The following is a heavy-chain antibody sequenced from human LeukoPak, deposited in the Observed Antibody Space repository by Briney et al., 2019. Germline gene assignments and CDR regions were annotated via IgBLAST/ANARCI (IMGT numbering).Heavy chain of an antibody. J-gene: IGHJ1*01. Sequence: PGGSLRLSCAASGFTFSSYSMNWVRQAPGKGLEWVAVISYDGSNKYYADSVKGRFTISRDNAKNSLYLQMNSLRAEDTAVYYRARGTYYDFWSGYYTPEYFQHWGQGTLVTVSS. V-gene: IGHV3-30*03. CDR3: ARGTYYDFWSGYYTPEYFQH. CDR2: ISYDGSNK. CDR1: GFTFSSYS. D-gene: IGHD3-3*01.